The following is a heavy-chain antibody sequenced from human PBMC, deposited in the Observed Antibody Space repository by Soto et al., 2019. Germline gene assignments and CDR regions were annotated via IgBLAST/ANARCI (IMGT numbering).Heavy chain of an antibody. J-gene: IGHJ4*02. CDR1: GGTFSSYD. CDR3: AGTYGGNSGSGWAVDY. D-gene: IGHD3-10*01. Sequence: QVQLVQSGAEVKKPGSSVKVSCKASGGTFSSYDISWVRQAPGQGLEWMGGIIPIFGTANYAQKFQGRVTITADESTSTAYMELSSLRSEDTAVYYCAGTYGGNSGSGWAVDYWGQGTLVTVSS. V-gene: IGHV1-69*01. CDR2: IIPIFGTA.